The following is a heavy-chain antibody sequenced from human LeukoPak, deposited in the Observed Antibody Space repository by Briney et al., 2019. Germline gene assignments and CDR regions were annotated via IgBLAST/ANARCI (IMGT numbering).Heavy chain of an antibody. Sequence: SETLSLTCTASGGSISSYYWSWIRQPPGKGLEWIGYIYYSGSTNYNPSLKSRVTISVDTSKNQFSLKLTSVTAADTAVYYCARRGYGDYSIDYWGQGTLVTVSS. CDR3: ARRGYGDYSIDY. V-gene: IGHV4-59*08. CDR1: GGSISSYY. J-gene: IGHJ4*02. CDR2: IYYSGST. D-gene: IGHD4-17*01.